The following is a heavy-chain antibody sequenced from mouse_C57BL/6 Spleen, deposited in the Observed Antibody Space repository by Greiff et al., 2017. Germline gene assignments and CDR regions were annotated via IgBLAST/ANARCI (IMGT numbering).Heavy chain of an antibody. Sequence: VQLHQSGPELVKPGASVKISCKASGYAFSSSWMNWVKQRPGKGLEWIGRIYPGDGDTNYNGKFKGKATLTADNASSTAYMQLSSLTSEDSAVYFYARCDFDCWGQGATLTVAS. J-gene: IGHJ2*01. CDR3: ARCDFDC. CDR2: IYPGDGDT. CDR1: GYAFSSSW. V-gene: IGHV1-82*01.